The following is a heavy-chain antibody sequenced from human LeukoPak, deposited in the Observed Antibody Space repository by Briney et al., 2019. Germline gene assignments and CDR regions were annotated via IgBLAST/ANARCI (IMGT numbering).Heavy chain of an antibody. Sequence: GGSLRLSCAASGFSFNTYGMNWLRQSPGKGLEWVSSISSIGTYIFYADSAKGRFTIARDNTKNSLYLQMNSLKTEDTAVYYCARQYSSGWYSFYGMDVWGQGTTVTVSS. CDR1: GFSFNTYG. CDR2: ISSIGTYI. D-gene: IGHD6-19*01. V-gene: IGHV3-21*04. CDR3: ARQYSSGWYSFYGMDV. J-gene: IGHJ6*02.